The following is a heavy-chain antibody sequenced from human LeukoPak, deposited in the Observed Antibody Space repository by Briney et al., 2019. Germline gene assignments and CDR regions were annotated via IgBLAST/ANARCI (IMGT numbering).Heavy chain of an antibody. CDR3: ARQVWGYYDSSGYQPLFDY. CDR1: GGSISSSSYY. D-gene: IGHD3-22*01. Sequence: PSETLSLTCTVSGGSISSSSYYWGCIRHPPGKGLEWIGSIYYSGSTYYNPSLKSRVTISVHTSKNQFSLKLSSVTAADTAVYYCARQVWGYYDSSGYQPLFDYWGQGTLVTVSS. J-gene: IGHJ4*02. V-gene: IGHV4-39*01. CDR2: IYYSGST.